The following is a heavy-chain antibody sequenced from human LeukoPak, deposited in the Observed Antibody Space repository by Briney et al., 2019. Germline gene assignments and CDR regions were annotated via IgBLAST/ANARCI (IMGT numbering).Heavy chain of an antibody. CDR3: ARDSGSYYRSFYSDY. CDR2: INPNSGGT. J-gene: IGHJ4*02. CDR1: GYTFTGYY. Sequence: GASMKVSCKASGYTFTGYYMHWVRQAPGQGLEWMGWINPNSGGTNYAQKFQGRVTMTRDTSISTAYMELSRLRSDDTAVYYCARDSGSYYRSFYSDYWGQGTLVTVSS. V-gene: IGHV1-2*02. D-gene: IGHD1-26*01.